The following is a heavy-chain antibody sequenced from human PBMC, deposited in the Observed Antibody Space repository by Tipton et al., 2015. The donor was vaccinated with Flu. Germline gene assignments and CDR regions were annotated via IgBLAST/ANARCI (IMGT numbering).Heavy chain of an antibody. D-gene: IGHD3-10*02. CDR3: ARHTGDSVRGVIDY. Sequence: TLSLTCTVSGDSISSISYYWGWIRQPPGQGLEWIGTIYHSGTTYYNPSLKSRLTISVDTSKNQFSLRLSSVTAADTAVYYCARHTGDSVRGVIDYWGQGTLVTVSS. CDR2: IYHSGTT. CDR1: GDSISSISYY. V-gene: IGHV4-39*01. J-gene: IGHJ4*02.